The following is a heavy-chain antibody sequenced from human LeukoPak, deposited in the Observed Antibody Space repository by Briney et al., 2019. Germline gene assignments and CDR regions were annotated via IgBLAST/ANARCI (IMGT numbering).Heavy chain of an antibody. J-gene: IGHJ4*02. D-gene: IGHD5-24*01. V-gene: IGHV5-51*01. CDR1: GYSFNNYW. CDR3: ARRKGDGYNSPFDY. CDR2: IYPADSDT. Sequence: GESLKISCKGSGYSFNNYWIGWVRQMPGKVLEWMGNIYPADSDTRYSPSFQGQVTISADKSITPAYLQWSSLRASDTAMYYCARRKGDGYNSPFDYWGQGTLVTVSS.